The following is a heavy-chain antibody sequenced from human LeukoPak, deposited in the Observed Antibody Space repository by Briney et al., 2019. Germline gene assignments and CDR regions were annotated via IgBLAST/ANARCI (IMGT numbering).Heavy chain of an antibody. CDR2: IIPIFGTA. V-gene: IGHV1-69*05. Sequence: GASVKVSCKASGGTFSSYAISWVRQAPGQGLEWMGRIIPIFGTANYAQKFQGRVTITTDESTSTAYMELSSLRSEDTAVYYCARDPLQLVSPYFQHWGPGTLVTVSS. J-gene: IGHJ1*01. CDR1: GGTFSSYA. D-gene: IGHD6-13*01. CDR3: ARDPLQLVSPYFQH.